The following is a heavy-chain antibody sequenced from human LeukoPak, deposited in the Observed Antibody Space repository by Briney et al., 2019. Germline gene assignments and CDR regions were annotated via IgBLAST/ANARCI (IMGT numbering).Heavy chain of an antibody. CDR1: GYSISSGYY. Sequence: PSETLSLTCTVSGYSISSGYYWGWIRQPPGKGLEWIGSIYHSGSTYYNPSLKSRVTISVDTSKNQFSLKLSSVTAADTAVYYCARSTTTVTPGVWDYMDVWGKGTTVTVSS. CDR2: IYHSGST. D-gene: IGHD4-17*01. J-gene: IGHJ6*03. CDR3: ARSTTTVTPGVWDYMDV. V-gene: IGHV4-38-2*02.